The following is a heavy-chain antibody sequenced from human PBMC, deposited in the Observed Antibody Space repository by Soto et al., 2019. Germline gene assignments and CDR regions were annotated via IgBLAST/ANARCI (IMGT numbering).Heavy chain of an antibody. V-gene: IGHV1-46*01. D-gene: IGHD2-15*01. CDR1: GYTFTSYY. J-gene: IGHJ6*02. Sequence: GESLKISCKASGYTFTSYYMHWVRQAPGQGLEWMGIINPSGGSTSYAQKFQGRVTMTRDTSTSTVYMELSSLRSEDTAVYYCARDIVVVVAVFPPLRYGMDVWGQGTTVTVSS. CDR3: ARDIVVVVAVFPPLRYGMDV. CDR2: INPSGGST.